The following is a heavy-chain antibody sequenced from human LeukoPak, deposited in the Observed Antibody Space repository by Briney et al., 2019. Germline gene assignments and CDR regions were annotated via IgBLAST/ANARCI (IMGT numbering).Heavy chain of an antibody. CDR3: AGGIVGVHAY. D-gene: IGHD1-26*01. CDR2: THHSGST. CDR1: HYSISSGYY. J-gene: IGHJ4*01. V-gene: IGHV4-38-2*01. Sequence: SQTLSLTCVVSHYSISSGYYWGWIREPPGKGLEWIGSTHHSGSTYYNPSLKSRVTISLDTTKNQFSLKLRSVTAADTAIYYCAGGIVGVHAYWGQGTLVTVS.